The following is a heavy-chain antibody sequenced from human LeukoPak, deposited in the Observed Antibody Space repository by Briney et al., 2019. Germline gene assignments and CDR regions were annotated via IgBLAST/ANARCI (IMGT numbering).Heavy chain of an antibody. CDR3: AKDRPTIFDY. CDR2: TSGSGGST. Sequence: GGSLRLSCAASGVTFSSYAMSGVRQAPCKGLEWVSATSGSGGSTYYADSVKGRFTISRDNSKNTLYLQMNSLRAEDTAVYYCAKDRPTIFDYWGQGTLVTVSS. CDR1: GVTFSSYA. V-gene: IGHV3-23*01. J-gene: IGHJ4*02. D-gene: IGHD5-24*01.